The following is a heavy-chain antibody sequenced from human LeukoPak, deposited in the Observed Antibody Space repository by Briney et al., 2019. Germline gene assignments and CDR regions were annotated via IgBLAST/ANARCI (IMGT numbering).Heavy chain of an antibody. Sequence: GGSLRLSCATSGFTFSDYAMTWVRQAPGKGLEWVSSISSSGGYIHYADSMKGRFTISRDNAKNALHLQMNSLRAEDTAVYYCASSHRSQAFDIWGQGTMVTVSS. CDR1: GFTFSDYA. V-gene: IGHV3-21*06. CDR3: ASSHRSQAFDI. J-gene: IGHJ3*02. CDR2: ISSSGGYI.